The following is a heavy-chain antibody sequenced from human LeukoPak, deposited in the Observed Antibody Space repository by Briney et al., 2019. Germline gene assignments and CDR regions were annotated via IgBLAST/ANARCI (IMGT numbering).Heavy chain of an antibody. D-gene: IGHD1-7*01. CDR1: GFTFNSYS. V-gene: IGHV3-21*05. CDR3: ARGDNWNSYYYYYMDV. Sequence: GGSLRLSCAASGFTFNSYSMNWVRQAPAKGLEWVSYISSSGSCIYYADSVKGRFTISRDNAENSLNLQMNSLRAEDTAVYYCARGDNWNSYYYYYMDVWGKGTTVTVFS. CDR2: ISSSGSCI. J-gene: IGHJ6*03.